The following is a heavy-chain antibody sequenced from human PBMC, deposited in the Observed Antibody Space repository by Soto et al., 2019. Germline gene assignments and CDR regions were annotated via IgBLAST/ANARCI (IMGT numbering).Heavy chain of an antibody. CDR2: IKSKTDGGTT. CDR1: GFTFSNAW. Sequence: PGGSLRLSSAASGFTFSNAWMNWVRQAPGKGLEWVGRIKSKTDGGTTDYAAPVKGRFTISRDDSKNTLYLQMNSLKTEDTAVNYCTTDGGALGSSSWYDYYYGMDVWGQGTTVTVSS. V-gene: IGHV3-15*07. D-gene: IGHD6-13*01. CDR3: TTDGGALGSSSWYDYYYGMDV. J-gene: IGHJ6*02.